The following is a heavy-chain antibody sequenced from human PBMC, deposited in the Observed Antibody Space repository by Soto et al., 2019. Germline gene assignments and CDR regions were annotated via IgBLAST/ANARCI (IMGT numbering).Heavy chain of an antibody. CDR3: EKEQTPRYYDSSAYPGPYDN. J-gene: IGHJ4*02. Sequence: GGSLRLSCAASGFTFSNYAMHWVRQAPGKGLEWVTIISYDGGNKYYVDSVKGRFTISRDNSKNTLYLEMNSLRVEDTAVFYCEKEQTPRYYDSSAYPGPYDNWGQGTLVTVSS. D-gene: IGHD3-22*01. CDR2: ISYDGGNK. V-gene: IGHV3-30*18. CDR1: GFTFSNYA.